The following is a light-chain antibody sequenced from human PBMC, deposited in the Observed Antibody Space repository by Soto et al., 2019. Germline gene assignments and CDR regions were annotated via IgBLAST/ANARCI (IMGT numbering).Light chain of an antibody. Sequence: EIVMTQSPATLSVSPGERATLSCRASQGVGSTLAWYQQKPGQTPRLLIYDAYIRATGVPVRFSGSGSGTDFTLTINSLQSEDFAVYYCQHYHSWPLTFGGGTKLEIK. J-gene: IGKJ4*01. CDR3: QHYHSWPLT. CDR1: QGVGST. CDR2: DAY. V-gene: IGKV3-15*01.